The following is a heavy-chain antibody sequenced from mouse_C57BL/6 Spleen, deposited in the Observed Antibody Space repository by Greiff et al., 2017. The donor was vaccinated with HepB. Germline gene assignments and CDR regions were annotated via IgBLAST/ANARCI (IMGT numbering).Heavy chain of an antibody. CDR1: GYTFTSYD. J-gene: IGHJ3*01. Sequence: QVQLKQSGPELVKPGASVKLSCKASGYTFTSYDINWVKQRPGQGLEWIEWIYPRDGSTKYNEKFKGKATLTVDTSSSTAYMELHSLTSEDSAVYFCARLTFAYWGQGTLVTVSA. CDR2: IYPRDGST. V-gene: IGHV1-85*01. CDR3: ARLTFAY.